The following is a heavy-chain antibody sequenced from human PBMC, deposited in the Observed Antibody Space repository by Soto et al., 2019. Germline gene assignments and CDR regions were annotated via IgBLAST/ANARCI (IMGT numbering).Heavy chain of an antibody. CDR1: GGSISHHY. CDR3: ARDGGYTGYEEGTPFDI. CDR2: MYVTGTT. J-gene: IGHJ3*02. V-gene: IGHV4-4*07. Sequence: QVQLQESGPGLVTPSETLSLICTVSGGSISHHYWSWIRQHAGTRLEWIGRMYVTGTTNYNPSLKNRVSMSIDTSKNQFSLKLSSVTAADTAVYYCARDGGYTGYEEGTPFDIWGQGTMVTVSS. D-gene: IGHD5-12*01.